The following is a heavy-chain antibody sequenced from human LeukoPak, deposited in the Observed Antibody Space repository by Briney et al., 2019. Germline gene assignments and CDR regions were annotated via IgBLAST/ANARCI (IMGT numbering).Heavy chain of an antibody. CDR3: ARVLAQSYYYYGMDV. J-gene: IGHJ6*02. CDR2: IYYSGST. Sequence: SETLSLTCTVSGGSISSSSYYWGWIRQPPGKGLEWIGSIYYSGSTYYNPSLKSRVTISVDTSKNQFSLKLSSVTAADTAVYYCARVLAQSYYYYGMDVWGQGTTVTVFS. V-gene: IGHV4-39*01. CDR1: GGSISSSSYY. D-gene: IGHD3-3*01.